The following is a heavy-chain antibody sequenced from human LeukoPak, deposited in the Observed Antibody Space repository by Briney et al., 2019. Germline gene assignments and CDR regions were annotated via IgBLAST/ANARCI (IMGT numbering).Heavy chain of an antibody. CDR1: GGSISSSSYY. D-gene: IGHD3-10*01. CDR2: IYYSGST. J-gene: IGHJ3*02. V-gene: IGHV4-39*01. CDR3: ARGPYYYDFDI. Sequence: PSETLSLTCTVSGGSISSSSYYWGWIRQPPGKGLEWIGSIYYSGSTYYNPSLKSRVTISVDTSKNQFSLKLSSVTAADTAVYYCARGPYYYDFDIWGQGTMVTVSS.